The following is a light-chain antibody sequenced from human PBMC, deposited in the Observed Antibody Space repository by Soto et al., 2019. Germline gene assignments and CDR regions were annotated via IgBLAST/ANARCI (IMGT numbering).Light chain of an antibody. Sequence: QSVLTLPPSVSESPRQRVTISCSGSSSNIGNNAVNWYQQLPGKAPKLLIYYDDLLPSGVSDRFSGSKSGTSAALAISGLQSEDEVDYYCAAWDDSLNGVVFGGGTQLTVL. CDR1: SSNIGNNA. CDR3: AAWDDSLNGVV. CDR2: YDD. V-gene: IGLV1-36*01. J-gene: IGLJ2*01.